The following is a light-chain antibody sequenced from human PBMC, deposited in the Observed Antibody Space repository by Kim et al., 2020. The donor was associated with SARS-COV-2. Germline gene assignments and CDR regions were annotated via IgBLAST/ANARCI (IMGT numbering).Light chain of an antibody. J-gene: IGKJ1*01. CDR3: QQRSYWPPT. CDR2: DVS. V-gene: IGKV3-11*01. CDR1: QSVRSF. Sequence: EIVLTQSPATLSLSPGERATLSCRASQSVRSFLAWYQQKPGQAPRLLIYDVSIRATDIPARFSGSGSGTDFTLTISSLEPEDFAVYYCQQRSYWPPTFGPGTKVDI.